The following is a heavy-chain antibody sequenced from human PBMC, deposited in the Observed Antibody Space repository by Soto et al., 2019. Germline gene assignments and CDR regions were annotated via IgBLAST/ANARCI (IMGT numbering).Heavy chain of an antibody. J-gene: IGHJ6*02. CDR3: ATAQLKQGYYGMDV. V-gene: IGHV3-9*01. CDR2: ISWNSGSI. Sequence: PGGSLRLSCAASGFTFDDYAMHWVRQAPGKGLEWVSGISWNSGSIGYADSVKGRFTISRDNAKNSLYLQMNSLRAEDTALYYCATAQLKQGYYGMDVWGQGTTVTVSS. D-gene: IGHD2-2*01. CDR1: GFTFDDYA.